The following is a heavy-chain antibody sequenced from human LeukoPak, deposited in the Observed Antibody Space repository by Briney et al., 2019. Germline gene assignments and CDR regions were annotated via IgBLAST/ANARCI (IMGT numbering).Heavy chain of an antibody. D-gene: IGHD2-2*01. J-gene: IGHJ6*02. CDR1: GYTFSSYA. Sequence: PGGSLRLSCAASGYTFSSYAMSWVRQAPGKGLEWVSAISGSGGSTYYADSEKGRFTISRDNSKNTLYLQMNSLRAEDTAVYYCAKGRDIVVVPAAPSYYGMDVWGQGTTVTVSS. CDR3: AKGRDIVVVPAAPSYYGMDV. CDR2: ISGSGGST. V-gene: IGHV3-23*01.